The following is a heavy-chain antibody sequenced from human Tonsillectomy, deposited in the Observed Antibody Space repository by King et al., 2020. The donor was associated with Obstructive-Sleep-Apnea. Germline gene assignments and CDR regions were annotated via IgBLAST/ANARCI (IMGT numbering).Heavy chain of an antibody. CDR1: GGSISNYY. CDR2: VYYVGSA. Sequence: VPLQESGPGLVKPSETLSLTCTVSGGSISNYYWSWIRQPPGKGLEWIGYVYYVGSANYNPSLKSRVTISVDTSKNQFSLKLTSVTAADTAVYYCARSILTGSSFDYWGRVTLVTVSS. V-gene: IGHV4-59*01. CDR3: ARSILTGSSFDY. D-gene: IGHD3-9*01. J-gene: IGHJ4*02.